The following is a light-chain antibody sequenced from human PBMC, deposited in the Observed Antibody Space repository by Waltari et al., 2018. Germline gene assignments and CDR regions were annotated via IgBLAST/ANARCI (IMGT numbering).Light chain of an antibody. CDR3: CSNAGSTTVL. J-gene: IGLJ2*01. Sequence: QSALTQPASVSGSPGQSITISCTGTSSDIGSYNLVSWYQQHPGKAPKVMIYEGSKRPSGVSNRFSGSKSGNTASLTISGLQAEDEADYYCCSNAGSTTVLFGGGTKLTVL. CDR1: SSDIGSYNL. CDR2: EGS. V-gene: IGLV2-23*01.